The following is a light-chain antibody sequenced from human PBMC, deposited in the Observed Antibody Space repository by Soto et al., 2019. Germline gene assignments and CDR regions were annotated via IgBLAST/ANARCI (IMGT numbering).Light chain of an antibody. CDR3: QQYSNWPLT. J-gene: IGKJ4*01. V-gene: IGKV3-15*01. CDR1: QSVTNSY. Sequence: MTQSPSAMSASVGDRVTITCRASQSVTNSYLAWYQQKPGQAPRLLIFGASTRAAGIPARFSGSGSGTEFTLTISSLQSEDFAVYYCQQYSNWPLTFGGGTKVDIK. CDR2: GAS.